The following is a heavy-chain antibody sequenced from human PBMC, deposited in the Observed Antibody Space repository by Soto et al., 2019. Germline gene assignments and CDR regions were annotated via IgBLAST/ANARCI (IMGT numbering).Heavy chain of an antibody. Sequence: DVQLVESGGGLVKPGGSLRLSCAASGFTFSSYSMHWVRQAPGKGLEWVSSISSSSSYIYYADSVKGRFTISRDNAKNSLYLQMNSLRAEDTAVYYWARGLYYYDSSGYYGKWGQGTLVTVSS. J-gene: IGHJ4*02. V-gene: IGHV3-21*01. CDR2: ISSSSSYI. CDR3: ARGLYYYDSSGYYGK. D-gene: IGHD3-22*01. CDR1: GFTFSSYS.